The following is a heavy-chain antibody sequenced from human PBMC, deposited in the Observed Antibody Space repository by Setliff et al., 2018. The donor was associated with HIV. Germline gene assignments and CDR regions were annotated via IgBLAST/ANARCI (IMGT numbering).Heavy chain of an antibody. D-gene: IGHD3-10*01. CDR3: ARVAKDSSFFSTSGPSYFDP. J-gene: IGHJ5*02. V-gene: IGHV4-59*01. CDR1: GGSMKNFY. CDR2: IHYSGIV. Sequence: PSETLSLTCTASGGSMKNFYWTWVRQVPGGRLQWIGHIHYSGIVNYSPSLSSRLTISAQTSKNQFSLTLKSVTTADTALYFCARVAKDSSFFSTSGPSYFDPWGHGTLVTVSS.